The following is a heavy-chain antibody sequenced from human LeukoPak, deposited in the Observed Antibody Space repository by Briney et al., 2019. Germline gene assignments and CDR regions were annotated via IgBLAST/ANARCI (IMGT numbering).Heavy chain of an antibody. J-gene: IGHJ4*02. CDR3: ARWKQGIALAAGTS. D-gene: IGHD6-19*01. CDR2: IYTNGGT. CDR1: GDSISSGSYY. Sequence: SETLSLTCSVSGDSISSGSYYWSWIRQPAGEGLEWIGRIYTNGGTSYNPSLKRRVTISIDTSKNQFSLNVTSVTAADTAIYYCARWKQGIALAAGTSWGRGTLVTVSS. V-gene: IGHV4-61*02.